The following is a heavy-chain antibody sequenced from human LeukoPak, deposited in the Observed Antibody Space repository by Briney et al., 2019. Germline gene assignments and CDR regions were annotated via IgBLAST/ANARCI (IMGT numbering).Heavy chain of an antibody. CDR1: GGSISSSSYY. Sequence: SQTLSLTCTVSGGSISSSSYYWGWIRQPPGKGLEWIGSIYYSGSTYYNPSLKSRVTISVDTSKNQFSLKLSSVTAADTAVYYCARHGDPTSSWHFYYYYYYGMDVWGQGTTVTVSS. CDR3: ARHGDPTSSWHFYYYYYYGMDV. J-gene: IGHJ6*02. V-gene: IGHV4-39*01. D-gene: IGHD6-13*01. CDR2: IYYSGST.